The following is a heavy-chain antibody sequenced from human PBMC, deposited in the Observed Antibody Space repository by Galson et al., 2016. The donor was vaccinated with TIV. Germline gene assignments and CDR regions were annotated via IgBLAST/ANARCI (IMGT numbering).Heavy chain of an antibody. CDR2: ISYDGTDK. Sequence: SLRLSCAASGFTFSSYGMHWVRQAPGKGLEWVAFISYDGTDKYYRDSVKGRFTISRDKAKNTLYLQMNSLRVEDTAVYYCARVFISYYFDPWGQGTPVTVSS. CDR3: ARVFISYYFDP. CDR1: GFTFSSYG. D-gene: IGHD5-18*01. V-gene: IGHV3-30*10. J-gene: IGHJ4*02.